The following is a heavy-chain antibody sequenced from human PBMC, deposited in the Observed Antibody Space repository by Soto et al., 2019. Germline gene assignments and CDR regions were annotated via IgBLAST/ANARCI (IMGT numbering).Heavy chain of an antibody. Sequence: QLQLQESGSGLVKPSQTLSLTCAVSGGSISSGGYSWSWIRQPPGKGLEWIGYMYHSGSTYYNPSLNSRVTISVDRSKKQFSLKLSSVTAADPAVYYCARGMTTVTTLDYWGQGTLVTVSP. CDR2: MYHSGST. CDR1: GGSISSGGYS. V-gene: IGHV4-30-2*01. D-gene: IGHD4-4*01. CDR3: ARGMTTVTTLDY. J-gene: IGHJ4*02.